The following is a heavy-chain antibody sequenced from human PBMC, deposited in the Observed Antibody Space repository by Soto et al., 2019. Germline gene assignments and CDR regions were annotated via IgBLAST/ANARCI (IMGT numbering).Heavy chain of an antibody. Sequence: PGGSLRLSCAASGFTFSSYSMNWVRQAPGKGLEWVSYISSGTTTIYYADSVKGRFTISRDNAKNSLYLQMNSLRDEDTAVYYCARGDYSNYVPYYYYGMDVWGQGTTVTVSS. CDR2: ISSGTTTI. J-gene: IGHJ6*02. D-gene: IGHD4-4*01. CDR3: ARGDYSNYVPYYYYGMDV. V-gene: IGHV3-48*02. CDR1: GFTFSSYS.